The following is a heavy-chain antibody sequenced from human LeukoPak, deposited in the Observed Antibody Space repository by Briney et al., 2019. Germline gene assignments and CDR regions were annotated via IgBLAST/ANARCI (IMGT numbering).Heavy chain of an antibody. D-gene: IGHD3-10*01. CDR1: GFTFSSYE. CDR2: ISSSGSTI. Sequence: PGGSLRLSCAASGFTFSSYEMNWVRQAPGKGLEWVSYISSSGSTIYYADSVKGRFTISRDNAKNSLYLQMNSLRAEDTAVYYCMTYYYGSGSGGAWFDPWGQETLVTVSS. V-gene: IGHV3-48*03. CDR3: MTYYYGSGSGGAWFDP. J-gene: IGHJ5*02.